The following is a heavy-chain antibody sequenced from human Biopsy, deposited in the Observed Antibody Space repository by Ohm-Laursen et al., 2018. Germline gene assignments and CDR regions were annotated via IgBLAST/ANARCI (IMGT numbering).Heavy chain of an antibody. V-gene: IGHV3-9*01. D-gene: IGHD1-26*01. CDR1: GFTFDDYA. CDR3: ARDGIVGARFNAFDI. J-gene: IGHJ3*02. CDR2: ISWNSGSI. Sequence: SLRLSCAASGFTFDDYAMHWVRQAPGKGLEWASAISWNSGSIDYADSVKGRFTISRDNAENSLYLQMNSLRAEDTAVYYCARDGIVGARFNAFDIWGQGTMVTVSS.